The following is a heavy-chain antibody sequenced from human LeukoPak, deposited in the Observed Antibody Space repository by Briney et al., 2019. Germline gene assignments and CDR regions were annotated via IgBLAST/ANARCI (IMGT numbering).Heavy chain of an antibody. CDR3: ARHGTAAGPFQL. V-gene: IGHV4-61*05. J-gene: IGHJ1*01. CDR2: VYYSGTT. Sequence: SETLSLTCTVSGGSISSSRYYWGWIRQPPGKGLEWIGFVYYSGTTNYNPSLKSRVTISVDTSKNQFSLKLISVAAADTAVYFCARHGTAAGPFQLWGQGTLVTLSS. D-gene: IGHD2-8*02. CDR1: GGSISSSRYY.